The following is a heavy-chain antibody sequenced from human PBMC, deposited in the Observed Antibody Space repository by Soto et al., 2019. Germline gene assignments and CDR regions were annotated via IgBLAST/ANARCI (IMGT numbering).Heavy chain of an antibody. CDR2: IYYNGRA. J-gene: IGHJ4*02. CDR3: ARVSSDYYDSSGTHYFDY. CDR1: GDSISGGTYY. D-gene: IGHD3-22*01. V-gene: IGHV4-30-4*08. Sequence: SETLSLTCTVSGDSISGGTYYWTWIRQHPGKGLEWIGYIYYNGRAYYNPSLKSRVTLSVDTSKNQFSLKLSAVTAADTAVYYCARVSSDYYDSSGTHYFDYWGQGTLVTVSS.